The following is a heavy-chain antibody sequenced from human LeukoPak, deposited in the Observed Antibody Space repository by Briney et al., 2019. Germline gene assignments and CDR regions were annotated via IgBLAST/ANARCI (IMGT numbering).Heavy chain of an antibody. CDR2: INHSGST. Sequence: SETLSLTCAVYGGSFSGYYWSWIRQPPGKGLEWIGEINHSGSTNYNPSLKSRVTISVDTSKNQFSLKLSSVTAADTAVYYCARGPGYDFWSGYYRDYYFDYCGQGTLVTVSS. V-gene: IGHV4-34*01. J-gene: IGHJ4*02. D-gene: IGHD3-3*01. CDR3: ARGPGYDFWSGYYRDYYFDY. CDR1: GGSFSGYY.